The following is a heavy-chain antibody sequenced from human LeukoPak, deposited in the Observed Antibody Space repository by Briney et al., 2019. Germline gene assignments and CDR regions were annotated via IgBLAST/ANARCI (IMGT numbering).Heavy chain of an antibody. CDR1: GGSISSYY. CDR2: IYYSGST. Sequence: PSETLSLTCTVSGGSISSYYWSWIRQPPGKGLEWIGYIYYSGSTNYNPSLKSRVTISVDTSKNRFSLKLSSVTAADTAVYYCARVTLAYYYYYGMDVWGQGTTVTVSS. J-gene: IGHJ6*02. CDR3: ARVTLAYYYYYGMDV. V-gene: IGHV4-59*01.